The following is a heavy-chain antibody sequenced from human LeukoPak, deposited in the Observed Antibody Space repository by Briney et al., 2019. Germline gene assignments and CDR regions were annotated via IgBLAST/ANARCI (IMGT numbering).Heavy chain of an antibody. CDR3: ARVLDTAMVTSVVVTAMDY. CDR2: ISSSSSYI. Sequence: SGGSLRLSCAASGFTFSSYSMNWVRQAPGKGLEWVSSISSSSSYIYYADSVKGRFTISRDNAKNSLYLQMNSLRAEDTAVYYCARVLDTAMVTSVVVTAMDYWGQGTLVTVSS. D-gene: IGHD5-18*01. J-gene: IGHJ4*02. V-gene: IGHV3-21*01. CDR1: GFTFSSYS.